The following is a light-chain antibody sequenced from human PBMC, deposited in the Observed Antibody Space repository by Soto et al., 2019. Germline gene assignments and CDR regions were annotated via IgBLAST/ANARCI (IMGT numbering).Light chain of an antibody. CDR3: QQYNNWPYT. Sequence: EIVMTQSPATLSVSPGGSTTLSCRASQHVSSNFAWYRQKPGQAPTLVIYRASTRATGIPARFSGSGSGTEFTLTISSLQSEDFAVYYCQQYNNWPYTFGQGTKLEIK. CDR2: RAS. J-gene: IGKJ2*01. CDR1: QHVSSN. V-gene: IGKV3-15*01.